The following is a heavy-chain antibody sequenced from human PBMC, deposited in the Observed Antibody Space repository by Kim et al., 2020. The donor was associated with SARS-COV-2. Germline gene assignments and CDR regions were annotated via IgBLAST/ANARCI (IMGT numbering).Heavy chain of an antibody. CDR3: ARAPGSYTGYGMDV. V-gene: IGHV3-33*08. CDR1: GFTFSSYG. J-gene: IGHJ6*02. Sequence: GGSLRLSCAASGFTFSSYGMHWVRQAPGKGLEWVAVIWYDGSNKYYADSVKGRFTISRDNSKNTLYLQMNSLRAEDTAVYYCARAPGSYTGYGMDVWGQGTTVTVSS. D-gene: IGHD1-26*01. CDR2: IWYDGSNK.